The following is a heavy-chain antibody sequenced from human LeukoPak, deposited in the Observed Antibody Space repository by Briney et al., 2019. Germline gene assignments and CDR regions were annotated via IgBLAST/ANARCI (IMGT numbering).Heavy chain of an antibody. CDR2: INSDGSST. V-gene: IGHV3-74*01. D-gene: IGHD5-24*01. Sequence: PGGSLRLSCEASGFTFSNYWMHWVRQAPGKGLVWVSRINSDGSSTTYADSVKGRFTISRDNAKNSLYLQMNSLRAEDTAVYYCARDERMATIPFDYWGQGTLVTVSS. CDR1: GFTFSNYW. J-gene: IGHJ4*02. CDR3: ARDERMATIPFDY.